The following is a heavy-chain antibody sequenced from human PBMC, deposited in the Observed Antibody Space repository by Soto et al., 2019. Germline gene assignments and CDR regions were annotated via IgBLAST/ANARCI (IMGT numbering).Heavy chain of an antibody. Sequence: GESLKISCKGSGYSFDSHWIGWVRQMPGKGLEWMGIIFPGDSDTTYSPSFQGQVTISADKSITTAYLQWNSLKASDTAMYYGARRYSSGWWIDSWGQGSLGTAAS. CDR1: GYSFDSHW. J-gene: IGHJ4*02. V-gene: IGHV5-51*01. CDR3: ARRYSSGWWIDS. D-gene: IGHD6-19*01. CDR2: IFPGDSDT.